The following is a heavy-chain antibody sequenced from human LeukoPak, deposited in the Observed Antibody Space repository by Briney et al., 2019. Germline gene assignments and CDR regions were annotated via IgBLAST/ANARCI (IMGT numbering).Heavy chain of an antibody. CDR3: ARGPTYCSSSSCLQGE. Sequence: SETLSLTCTVSGGSISSGSYYWSWIRQPAGKGLEWIVRIYTSGSTNYNPSLKSRVTISVDTSKNQFSLKLSSVTAADTAVYYCARGPTYCSSSSCLQGEWGQGTLVTVSS. D-gene: IGHD2-15*01. J-gene: IGHJ4*02. CDR2: IYTSGST. CDR1: GGSISSGSYY. V-gene: IGHV4-61*02.